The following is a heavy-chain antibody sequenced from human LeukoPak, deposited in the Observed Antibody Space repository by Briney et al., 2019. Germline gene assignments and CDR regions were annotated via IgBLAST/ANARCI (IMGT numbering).Heavy chain of an antibody. V-gene: IGHV1-2*02. CDR1: GYTFTGYY. Sequence: GASVKVSCKASGYTFTGYYMHWVRQAPGQGLEWMGWINPNSGGTNYAQKFQGRVTMTRDTSISTAYMELSRLRSDDTAVYYCARESAPSRLLYGDYRFDPWGQGTLVTVSS. J-gene: IGHJ5*02. D-gene: IGHD4-17*01. CDR2: INPNSGGT. CDR3: ARESAPSRLLYGDYRFDP.